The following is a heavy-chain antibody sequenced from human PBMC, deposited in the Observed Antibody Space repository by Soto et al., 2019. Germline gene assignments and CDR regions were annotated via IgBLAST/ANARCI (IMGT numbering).Heavy chain of an antibody. Sequence: SETLSLTCAVYGGSFSGYYWSWIRQPPGKGLEWIGEINHSGGTNYNPSLKSRVTISVDTSKNQFSLKLSSVTAADTAVYYCARGPVPAAIQYYYYYGMDVWGQGTTVTVSS. V-gene: IGHV4-34*01. D-gene: IGHD2-2*01. CDR2: INHSGGT. CDR1: GGSFSGYY. CDR3: ARGPVPAAIQYYYYYGMDV. J-gene: IGHJ6*02.